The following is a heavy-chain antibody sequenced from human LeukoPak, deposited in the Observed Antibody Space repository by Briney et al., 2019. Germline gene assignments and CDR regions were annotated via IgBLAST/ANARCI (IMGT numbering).Heavy chain of an antibody. CDR3: ARIRDGYNDAYDI. D-gene: IGHD5-24*01. CDR1: GYTFTNYY. CDR2: INPGGDNT. Sequence: GASVKVSCKASGYTFTNYYIHWVRQAPGQGLEWMGLINPGGDNTDYAQSFQGRVTMTRDTSTSTVYMGLSSLRSEDTAVYYCARIRDGYNDAYDIWGQGTMVTVSS. J-gene: IGHJ3*02. V-gene: IGHV1-46*01.